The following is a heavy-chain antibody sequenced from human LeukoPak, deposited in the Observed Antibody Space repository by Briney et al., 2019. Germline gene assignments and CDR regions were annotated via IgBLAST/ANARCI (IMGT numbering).Heavy chain of an antibody. D-gene: IGHD6-19*01. CDR2: ISSSSSYI. V-gene: IGHV3-21*01. J-gene: IGHJ4*02. CDR3: ARGAVAGTGVKY. CDR1: GFTFSSYS. Sequence: PGGSLSLFCAASGFTFSSYSMNWVRQAPGKGLEWVSSISSSSSYIYYADSVKGRFTISRDNAKNSLYLQMNSLGAEDTAVYYCARGAVAGTGVKYWGQGTLVTVSS.